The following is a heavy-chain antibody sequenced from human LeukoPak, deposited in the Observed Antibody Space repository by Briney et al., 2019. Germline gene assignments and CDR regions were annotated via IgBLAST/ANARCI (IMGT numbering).Heavy chain of an antibody. CDR2: ISYDGSNK. Sequence: PGGSLRLSCAASGFTFSSYAMHWVRQAPGKGLEWVAVISYDGSNKYYADSVKGRFTVSRDNSKNTLYLQMNSLRAEDTAVYYCARAAVSSSWYGAFDIWGQGTMVTVSS. J-gene: IGHJ3*02. CDR1: GFTFSSYA. CDR3: ARAAVSSSWYGAFDI. D-gene: IGHD6-13*01. V-gene: IGHV3-30*01.